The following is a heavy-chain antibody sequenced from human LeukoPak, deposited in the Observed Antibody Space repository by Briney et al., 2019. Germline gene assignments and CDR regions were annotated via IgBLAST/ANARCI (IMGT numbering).Heavy chain of an antibody. CDR2: ISAYNGNT. J-gene: IGHJ4*02. CDR1: GYTFTSYG. Sequence: GASVKVSXKASGYTFTSYGISWVRQAPGQGLEWMGWISAYNGNTNYAQKLQGRVTMTTDTSTSTAYMELRSLRSDDTAVYYCARDDLETDYDFWSGTLFDYWGQGTLVTVSS. V-gene: IGHV1-18*01. D-gene: IGHD3-3*01. CDR3: ARDDLETDYDFWSGTLFDY.